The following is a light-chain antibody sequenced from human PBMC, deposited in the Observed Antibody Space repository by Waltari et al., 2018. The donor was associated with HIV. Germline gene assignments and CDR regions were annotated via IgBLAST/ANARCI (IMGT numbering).Light chain of an antibody. CDR2: RNK. CDR3: AVWDDSLSGRV. V-gene: IGLV1-47*01. Sequence: QSVLTQPPSASGTPGQRVTISCSGSNPNIGSNYVSWYQPLPGTTPKLLIYRNKQRPSGVPDRSAGSKSGTSASLAISGLRSEDEADYYCAVWDDSLSGRVFGGGTKLTVL. J-gene: IGLJ3*02. CDR1: NPNIGSNY.